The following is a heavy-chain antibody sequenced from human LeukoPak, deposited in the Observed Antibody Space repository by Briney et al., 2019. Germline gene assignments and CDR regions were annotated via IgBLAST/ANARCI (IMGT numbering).Heavy chain of an antibody. D-gene: IGHD4-23*01. CDR1: GYTFTSYG. J-gene: IGHJ4*02. CDR2: ISAYNGNT. V-gene: IGHV1-18*01. Sequence: GASVKVSCRASGYTFTSYGITWGRQALGQGLDWLGWISAYNGNTNYAQKLQGRVTMTTDTSTSTAYMELRSLRSDDTAVYYCARDGPHYGGNFDYWGQGTLVTVSS. CDR3: ARDGPHYGGNFDY.